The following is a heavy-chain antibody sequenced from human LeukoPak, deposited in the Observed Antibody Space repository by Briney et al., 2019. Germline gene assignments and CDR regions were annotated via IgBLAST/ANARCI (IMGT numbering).Heavy chain of an antibody. J-gene: IGHJ4*02. Sequence: PGGSLRLSCAASGFTFSSYAMSWVRQAPGKGLEWVSAISGSGGSTYYADSVMGRFTISRDNSKNTLYLQMNSLRAEDTAVYYCANLRDYVYLFDYWGQGTLVTVSS. V-gene: IGHV3-23*01. CDR2: ISGSGGST. CDR3: ANLRDYVYLFDY. D-gene: IGHD4-17*01. CDR1: GFTFSSYA.